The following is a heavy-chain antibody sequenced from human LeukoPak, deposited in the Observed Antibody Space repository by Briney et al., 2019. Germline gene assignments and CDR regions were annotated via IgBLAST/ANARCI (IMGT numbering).Heavy chain of an antibody. CDR3: ATPPVLRYFDWLPHTHWYFDL. J-gene: IGHJ2*01. CDR1: GYTLTELS. Sequence: ASVKVSCKVSGYTLTELSMHWVRQAPGKGLEWMGGFDPEDGETIYAQKFQGRVTMTEDTSTDTAYMELSSLRSEDTAVHYCATPPVLRYFDWLPHTHWYFDLWGRGTLVTVSS. D-gene: IGHD3-9*01. CDR2: FDPEDGET. V-gene: IGHV1-24*01.